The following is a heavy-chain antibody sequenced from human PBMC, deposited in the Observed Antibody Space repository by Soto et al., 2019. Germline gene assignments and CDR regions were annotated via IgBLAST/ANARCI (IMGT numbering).Heavy chain of an antibody. CDR3: ARDEGCGDFLLYYMDV. CDR1: GFTFSSYG. D-gene: IGHD4-17*01. Sequence: QVQLVESGGGVVQPGRSLRLSCAASGFTFSSYGMHWVRQAPGKGLEWVAVIWYDGSNKYYADSVKGRFTISRDNSKNTLYLQMNSLRAEDTAVYYCARDEGCGDFLLYYMDVWGKGTTVTVSS. CDR2: IWYDGSNK. V-gene: IGHV3-33*01. J-gene: IGHJ6*03.